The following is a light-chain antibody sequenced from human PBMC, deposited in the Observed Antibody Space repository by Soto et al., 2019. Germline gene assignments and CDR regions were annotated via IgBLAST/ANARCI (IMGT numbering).Light chain of an antibody. CDR1: QSVSSN. J-gene: IGKJ2*02. CDR2: GAS. Sequence: EIVMTQSPATLSVSPGERATLSCRASQSVSSNLAWYQQKPGQAPRLLIYGASTRATGIPARFSGSGSGTEFTLNISSLQCEDFAVYYCQQYNNWPPWTFGQGTKLEIK. V-gene: IGKV3-15*01. CDR3: QQYNNWPPWT.